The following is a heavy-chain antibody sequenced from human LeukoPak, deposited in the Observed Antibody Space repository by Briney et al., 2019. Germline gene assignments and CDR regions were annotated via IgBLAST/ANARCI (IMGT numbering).Heavy chain of an antibody. CDR1: GFTVSSNY. CDR3: ARDRIYDSSGYYYGYYYMDV. Sequence: PGGSLRLSCAASGFTVSSNYMSWVRQAPGKGLEWVAVISYDGSNKYYADSVKGRFTISRGNSKNTLYLQMNSLRAEDTAVYYCARDRIYDSSGYYYGYYYMDVWGKGTTVTVSS. V-gene: IGHV3-30*03. D-gene: IGHD3-22*01. CDR2: ISYDGSNK. J-gene: IGHJ6*03.